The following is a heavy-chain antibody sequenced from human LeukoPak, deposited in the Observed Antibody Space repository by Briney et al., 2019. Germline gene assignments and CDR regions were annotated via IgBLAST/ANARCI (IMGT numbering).Heavy chain of an antibody. Sequence: GGSLRLSCAASGFTFSSYAMSWVRQAPGKGLEWVSAISGSGGSTYYADSVKGRFTISRDNSKNTLYLQMNSLRAEDTAVYYCARGWDYYDSSGYYPPFAYWGQGTLVTVSS. V-gene: IGHV3-23*01. CDR2: ISGSGGST. CDR3: ARGWDYYDSSGYYPPFAY. J-gene: IGHJ4*02. D-gene: IGHD3-22*01. CDR1: GFTFSSYA.